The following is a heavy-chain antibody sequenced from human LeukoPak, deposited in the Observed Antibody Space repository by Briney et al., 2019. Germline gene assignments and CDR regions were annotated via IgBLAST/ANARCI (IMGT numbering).Heavy chain of an antibody. CDR2: ISSSGSTI. D-gene: IGHD3-3*01. CDR1: GFTFSDYY. J-gene: IGHJ4*02. V-gene: IGHV3-11*01. Sequence: GGSLRLSCAASGFTFSDYYMSWIRQAPGKGLERVLYISSSGSTIYYADSVKGRFTISRDNAKNSLYLQMNSLRAEDTAVYYCASQEWSDGSYFDYWGQGTLVTVSS. CDR3: ASQEWSDGSYFDY.